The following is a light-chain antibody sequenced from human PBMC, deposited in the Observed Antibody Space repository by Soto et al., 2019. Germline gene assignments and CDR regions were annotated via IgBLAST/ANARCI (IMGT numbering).Light chain of an antibody. CDR2: GAS. J-gene: IGKJ1*01. V-gene: IGKV3-20*01. CDR1: QSVSSSY. CDR3: QQYDTSNSTWT. Sequence: EIVLTQSPGTLSLSPGERATLSCRASQSVSSSYLAWYQQKPGQAPRLLIYGASSRATGIPDRFSGSGSGTDFTLTISRLEPEDFAVYYCQQYDTSNSTWTLGQGTKVDIK.